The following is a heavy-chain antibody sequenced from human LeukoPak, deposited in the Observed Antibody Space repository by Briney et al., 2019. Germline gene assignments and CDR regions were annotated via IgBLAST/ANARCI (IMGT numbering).Heavy chain of an antibody. V-gene: IGHV3-23*01. CDR1: GFTFSSYA. D-gene: IGHD3-10*01. J-gene: IGHJ4*02. CDR3: AKDPYYYGSGSYTPFDY. Sequence: GGSLRLSCAASGFTFSSYAMSWARRAPGKGLEWVSAISGSGGSTYYADSVKGRFTISRDNSKNTLYLQMNSLGAEDTAVYYCAKDPYYYGSGSYTPFDYWGQGTLVTVSS. CDR2: ISGSGGST.